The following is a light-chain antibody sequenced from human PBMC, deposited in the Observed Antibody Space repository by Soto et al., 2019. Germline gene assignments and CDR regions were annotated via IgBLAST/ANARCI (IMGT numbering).Light chain of an antibody. CDR1: QSIDSW. J-gene: IGKJ1*01. V-gene: IGKV1-5*03. CDR3: QQYKNYPRT. Sequence: DIQVTQSPSTLSASVGDRVTITCRASQSIDSWLAWYQQKPGSAPKLLIYKASDLETGVPSRFSGSASGTEFTLTISSLQPDDFATYHYQQYKNYPRTFGQGTKVEIK. CDR2: KAS.